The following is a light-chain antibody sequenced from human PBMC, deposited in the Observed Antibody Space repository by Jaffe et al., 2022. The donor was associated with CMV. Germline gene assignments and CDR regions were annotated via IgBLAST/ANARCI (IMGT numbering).Light chain of an antibody. CDR3: RQSFSVPYT. J-gene: IGKJ2*01. CDR1: QGIGNF. V-gene: IGKV1-39*01. Sequence: DIQMTQSPSSLSASVGSTVTITCRASQGIGNFLTWFQHKPGKAPALLIYAASNLHSGVPSRFSGGGSGTDFTLTISGLQPEDFATYYCRQSFSVPYTFGPGTKLQIK. CDR2: AAS.